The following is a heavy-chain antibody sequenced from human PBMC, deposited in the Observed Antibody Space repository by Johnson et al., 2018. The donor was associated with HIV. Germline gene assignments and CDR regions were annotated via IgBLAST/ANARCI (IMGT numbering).Heavy chain of an antibody. D-gene: IGHD3-16*01. J-gene: IGHJ3*02. CDR1: GFTFSSYA. Sequence: QVQLVESGGGLVKPGVSLRLSCAASGFTFSSYAMHWVRQAPGKGLEWVAVLSYDGSNKYYADSVKGRFTISRDNSKNTLYLQMNSLKTEDTAVYYCTTKSLGAFDIWGQGTMVTVSS. V-gene: IGHV3-30*04. CDR2: LSYDGSNK. CDR3: TTKSLGAFDI.